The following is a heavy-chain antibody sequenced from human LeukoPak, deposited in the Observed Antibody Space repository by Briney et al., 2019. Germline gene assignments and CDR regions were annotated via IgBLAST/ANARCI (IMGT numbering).Heavy chain of an antibody. CDR1: GFTFSSYG. V-gene: IGHV3-30*02. D-gene: IGHD3-22*01. CDR3: AKDGIYYDSSGYPYYFDY. J-gene: IGHJ4*02. CDR2: IRYDGSNK. Sequence: SGGSLRLSCAASGFTFSSYGMHWVRQAPGKGLEWVAFIRYDGSNKYYADSVKGRFTISRDNSKNTLYLQMNGLRAEDTAVYYCAKDGIYYDSSGYPYYFDYWGQGTLVTVSS.